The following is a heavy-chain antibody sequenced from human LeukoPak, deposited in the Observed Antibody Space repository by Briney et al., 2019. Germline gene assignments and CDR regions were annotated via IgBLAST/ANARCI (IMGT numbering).Heavy chain of an antibody. CDR1: GGTFSSYA. J-gene: IGHJ4*02. Sequence: ASVKVSCKASGGTFSSYAISWVRQAPGQGLEWMGRIIPILGIANYAQKFQGRVTITADKSTSTAYMELSSLRSEDTAVYYCASNQGMGAYFDSWGQGTLVTVSS. D-gene: IGHD1-26*01. CDR2: IIPILGIA. CDR3: ASNQGMGAYFDS. V-gene: IGHV1-69*04.